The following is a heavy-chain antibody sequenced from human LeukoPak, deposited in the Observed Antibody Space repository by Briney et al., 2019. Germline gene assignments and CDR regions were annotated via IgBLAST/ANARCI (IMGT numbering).Heavy chain of an antibody. Sequence: KPSETLSLTCTVSGGSISSYYWSWIRQPAGKGLEWIGRIYSSGSTNHNPSLKSRVTMSVDTSQNQFSLGLSSVTAADTAVYYCARDGGFLDAFGFGDIWGQGTMVTVSS. CDR2: IYSSGST. V-gene: IGHV4-4*07. CDR3: ARDGGFLDAFGFGDI. CDR1: GGSISSYY. D-gene: IGHD3/OR15-3a*01. J-gene: IGHJ3*02.